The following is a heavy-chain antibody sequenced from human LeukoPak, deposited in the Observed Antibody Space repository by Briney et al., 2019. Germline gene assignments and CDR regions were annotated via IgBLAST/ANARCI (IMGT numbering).Heavy chain of an antibody. CDR2: IYTSGST. D-gene: IGHD3-22*01. J-gene: IGHJ5*02. CDR3: ARDERGYYYDSSGSPGEAWFDP. Sequence: SQTLSLTCTVSGGSISSGSYYWSWIRQPAGKGLEWIGRIYTSGSTNYNPSLKSRVTISVDTSKNQFSLKLSSVTAADTAVYYCARDERGYYYDSSGSPGEAWFDPWGQGTLVTVSS. V-gene: IGHV4-61*02. CDR1: GGSISSGSYY.